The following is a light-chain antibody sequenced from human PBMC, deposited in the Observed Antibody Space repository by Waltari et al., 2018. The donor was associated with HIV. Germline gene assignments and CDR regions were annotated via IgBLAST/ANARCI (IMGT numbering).Light chain of an antibody. CDR3: SSYTSTSTYVV. V-gene: IGLV2-18*02. Sequence: QSALTQPPSVSGSPGQSVTISCTGTSSDVGSYNRVSWYQQSPGTAPKLIISEVSNRPSGVPDRFSGSKSGNTASLTISGLQAEDEADYYCSSYTSTSTYVVFGGGTKLTVL. CDR2: EVS. CDR1: SSDVGSYNR. J-gene: IGLJ2*01.